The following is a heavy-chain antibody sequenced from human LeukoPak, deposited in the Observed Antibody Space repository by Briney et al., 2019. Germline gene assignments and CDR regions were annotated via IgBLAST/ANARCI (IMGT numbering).Heavy chain of an antibody. Sequence: ASVKVSCKASGYTFTSYGISWVRQAPGQGLEWMGWISAYNGNTNYAQKLQGRVTMTTDTSTSTAYMELRSLRSDDTAVYYCARVSKPNNWNYAPLLWGQGTLVTVSS. J-gene: IGHJ4*02. V-gene: IGHV1-18*01. CDR1: GYTFTSYG. D-gene: IGHD1-7*01. CDR2: ISAYNGNT. CDR3: ARVSKPNNWNYAPLL.